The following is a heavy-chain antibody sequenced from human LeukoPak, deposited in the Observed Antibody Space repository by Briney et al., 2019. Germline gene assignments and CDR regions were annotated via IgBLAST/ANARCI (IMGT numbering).Heavy chain of an antibody. J-gene: IGHJ3*02. CDR2: IYYSGNT. V-gene: IGHV4-59*08. CDR1: GGSISSYY. D-gene: IGHD3-3*01. Sequence: SETLSLTCTVSGGSISSYYWSWIRQPPGKGLEWIGYIYYSGNTNNNPSLKSRVTISVDTSKNQFSLKLSSVTAVDTAVYYCARCGRFRSGAFDIWGQGTMVTVSS. CDR3: ARCGRFRSGAFDI.